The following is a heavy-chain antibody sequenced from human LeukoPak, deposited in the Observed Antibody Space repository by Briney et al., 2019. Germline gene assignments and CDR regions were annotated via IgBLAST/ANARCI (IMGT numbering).Heavy chain of an antibody. Sequence: SGTLFLTCAVSGGSISSSNWWSWVRQPPGKGLEWIGEIYHSGSTNYNPSLKSRVTISVDKSKNQFSLKLSSVTAADTAVYYCARALTDYYYYGMDVWGQGTTVTVSS. CDR3: ARALTDYYYYGMDV. V-gene: IGHV4-4*02. CDR1: GGSISSSNW. CDR2: IYHSGST. J-gene: IGHJ6*02.